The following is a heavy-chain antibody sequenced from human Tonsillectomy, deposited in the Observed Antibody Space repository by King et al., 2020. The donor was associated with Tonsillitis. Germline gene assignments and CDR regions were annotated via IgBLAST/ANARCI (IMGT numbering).Heavy chain of an antibody. V-gene: IGHV3-43D*03. Sequence: EVQLVESGGVVVQPGGSLRLSCAASGFTFDDYAMHWVRQAPGKGLEWVSLISWDGGSTYYADSVKGRFIISRDNSKNSLYLQMNSLRAEDTALYYCAKDKGRAAGHPTFGMDVWGQGTTVTVSS. CDR2: ISWDGGST. CDR3: AKDKGRAAGHPTFGMDV. D-gene: IGHD6-13*01. CDR1: GFTFDDYA. J-gene: IGHJ6*02.